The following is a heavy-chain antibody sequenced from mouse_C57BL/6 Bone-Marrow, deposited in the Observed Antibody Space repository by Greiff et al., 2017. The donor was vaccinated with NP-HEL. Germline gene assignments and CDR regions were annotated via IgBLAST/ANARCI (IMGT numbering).Heavy chain of an antibody. CDR3: AKDWNYFDY. V-gene: IGHV1-80*01. J-gene: IGHJ2*01. CDR2: IYPGDGDT. Sequence: QVQLKQSGAELVKPGASVKISCKASGYAFSSYWMNWVKQRPRKGLEWIGQIYPGDGDTNYNGKFKGKATLTADKSSSTAYMQLSSLTSEDSAVYFCAKDWNYFDYWGQGTTLTVSS. CDR1: GYAFSSYW. D-gene: IGHD4-1*01.